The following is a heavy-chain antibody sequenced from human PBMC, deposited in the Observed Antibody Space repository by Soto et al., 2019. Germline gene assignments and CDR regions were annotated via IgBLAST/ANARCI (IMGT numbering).Heavy chain of an antibody. Sequence: SETLSLTCAVYGGSISSSSYYWGWIRQPPGKGLEWIGSIYYSGSTYYNPSLKSRVTISVDTSKNQFSLKLSSVTAADTAVYYCARQKAGTTMAWFDPWGQGTLVT. CDR1: GGSISSSSYY. V-gene: IGHV4-39*01. CDR3: ARQKAGTTMAWFDP. D-gene: IGHD3-10*01. J-gene: IGHJ5*02. CDR2: IYYSGST.